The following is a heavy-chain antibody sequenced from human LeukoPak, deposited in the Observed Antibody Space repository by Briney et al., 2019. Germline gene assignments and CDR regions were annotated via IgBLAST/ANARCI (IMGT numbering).Heavy chain of an antibody. CDR1: GGSISSYY. J-gene: IGHJ3*02. V-gene: IGHV4-59*08. Sequence: SETLSLTCTVSGGSISSYYWSWIRQPPGKGLEWIGYIYYSGSTNYNPSLKSRVSISVDTSKNQFSLKLSSVTAADTAVYYCARHRGATEAFDIWGQGTMVTVSS. CDR3: ARHRGATEAFDI. CDR2: IYYSGST. D-gene: IGHD1-26*01.